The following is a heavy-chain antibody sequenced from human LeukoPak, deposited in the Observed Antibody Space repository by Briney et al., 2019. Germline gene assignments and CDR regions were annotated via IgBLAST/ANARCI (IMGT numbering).Heavy chain of an antibody. D-gene: IGHD3-22*01. Sequence: SETLSLTCTVSGGSISSYYWSWIRQPPGKGLEWIGSIYHSGSTYYNPSLKSRVTISVDTSKNQFSLKLSSVTAADTAVYYCARERYYYDSSGYYYGAFDIWGQGTMVTVSS. V-gene: IGHV4-38-2*02. CDR1: GGSISSYY. CDR3: ARERYYYDSSGYYYGAFDI. CDR2: IYHSGST. J-gene: IGHJ3*02.